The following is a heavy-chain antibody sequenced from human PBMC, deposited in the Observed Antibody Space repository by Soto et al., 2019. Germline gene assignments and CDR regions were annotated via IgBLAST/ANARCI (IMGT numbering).Heavy chain of an antibody. CDR1: GFTFSSYA. J-gene: IGHJ1*01. D-gene: IGHD6-13*01. V-gene: IGHV3-30-3*01. Sequence: QVQLVESGGGVVQPGRSLRLSCADSGFTFSSYAMHWVRQAPGKGLEWVAVISYDGSNKYYADSVKGRFTIASDNSKNPLYLQMNSLRAEDSAVYYGARDSGVGYSSSCYIGGYFQHWGQGTLVTVSS. CDR2: ISYDGSNK. CDR3: ARDSGVGYSSSCYIGGYFQH.